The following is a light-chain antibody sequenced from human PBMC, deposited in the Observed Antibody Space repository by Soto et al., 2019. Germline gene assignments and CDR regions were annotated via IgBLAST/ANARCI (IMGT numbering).Light chain of an antibody. CDR2: LGS. Sequence: DLVMTQSPLSLPVTPGEPASISCRSSQSLLHSNGYNYLDWYLQKPGQSPQLLIYLGSNRASGVPYRFSGSGSGTDFTLKISRGEADDVGVYYCMQALQTPWTFGQGTKVEIK. J-gene: IGKJ1*01. CDR1: QSLLHSNGYNY. CDR3: MQALQTPWT. V-gene: IGKV2-28*01.